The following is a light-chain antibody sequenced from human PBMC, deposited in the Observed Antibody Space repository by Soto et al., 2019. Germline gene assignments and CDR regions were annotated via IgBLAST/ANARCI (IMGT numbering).Light chain of an antibody. CDR1: QDIGNF. J-gene: IGKJ4*01. CDR2: AAS. V-gene: IGKV1-27*01. Sequence: DIKMTQSPSSLSAFVGDRVPITCRASQDIGNFLAWYQQKPGKVPKLLIYAASTLQSGVPSRFSGSGSGTDFTLPITSLQPEDFATYYCQQAHSFLALTFGGGTKVDIK. CDR3: QQAHSFLALT.